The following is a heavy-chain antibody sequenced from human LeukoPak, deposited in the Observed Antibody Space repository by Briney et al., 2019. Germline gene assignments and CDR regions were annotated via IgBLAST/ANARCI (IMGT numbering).Heavy chain of an antibody. CDR1: GFTFNDFA. D-gene: IGHD3-16*01. Sequence: GGSPRLSCAASGFTFNDFAMTWVRQAPGKGLEWVSSIGDAGTYYADSVKGRFTISRDNSKNMLYLQLNSLRAGDTAMYYCAKNLGPFDVRGQGTMVTVSS. V-gene: IGHV3-23*03. J-gene: IGHJ3*01. CDR2: IGDAGT. CDR3: AKNLGPFDV.